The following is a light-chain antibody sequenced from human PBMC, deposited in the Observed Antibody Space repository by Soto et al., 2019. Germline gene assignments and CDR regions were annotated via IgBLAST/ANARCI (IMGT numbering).Light chain of an antibody. J-gene: IGLJ1*01. V-gene: IGLV2-14*01. CDR3: SSSSSGTTRYV. CDR2: EVS. CDR1: SSDIGFSNY. Sequence: QSVRTQPASVSGSPGQSVTISCTGTSSDIGFSNYVSWYQQHSGKAPKLMIFEVSQRPSGVSDRFSGSKSGNTASLTISGLQAEDEADYYCSSSSSGTTRYVFGTGTKVTVL.